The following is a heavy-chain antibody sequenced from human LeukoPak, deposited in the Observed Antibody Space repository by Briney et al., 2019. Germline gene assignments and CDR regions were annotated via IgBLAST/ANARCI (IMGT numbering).Heavy chain of an antibody. D-gene: IGHD4-17*01. Sequence: SETLSLTCTVSGGSISSSSYYWGWVRQPPGKGLEWIGNIYSGGSTFNNPSLQSRVTIYVDTSKNQFSLKLSSVTAADTAVYYCARVTVGFDYWGQGILVTVSS. CDR3: ARVTVGFDY. V-gene: IGHV4-39*01. J-gene: IGHJ4*02. CDR2: IYSGGST. CDR1: GGSISSSSYY.